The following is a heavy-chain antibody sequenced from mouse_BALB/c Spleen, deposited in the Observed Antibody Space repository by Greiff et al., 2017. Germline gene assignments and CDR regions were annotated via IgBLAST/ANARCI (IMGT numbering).Heavy chain of an antibody. J-gene: IGHJ4*01. CDR1: GFAFSSYD. V-gene: IGHV5-12-1*01. CDR3: ARHGAYDAMDY. Sequence: EVQLVESGGGLVKPGGSLKLSCAASGFAFSSYDMSWVRQTPEKRLEWVAYISSGGGSTYYPDTVKGRFTISRDNAKNTLYLQMSSLKSEDTAMYYCARHGAYDAMDYWGQGTSVTVSS. CDR2: ISSGGGST.